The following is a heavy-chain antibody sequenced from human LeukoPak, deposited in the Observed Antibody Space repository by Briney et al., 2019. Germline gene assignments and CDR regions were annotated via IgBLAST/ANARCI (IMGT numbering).Heavy chain of an antibody. CDR3: ARAPDSGSYLDY. CDR1: GGTFSSCA. D-gene: IGHD1-26*01. CDR2: IIPIFGTA. J-gene: IGHJ4*02. Sequence: ASVKVSCKASGGTFSSCAISRVRQAPGQGLEWMGGIIPIFGTANYAQKFQGRVTITADESTSTAYMELSSLRSEDTAVYYCARAPDSGSYLDYWGQGTLVTVSS. V-gene: IGHV1-69*13.